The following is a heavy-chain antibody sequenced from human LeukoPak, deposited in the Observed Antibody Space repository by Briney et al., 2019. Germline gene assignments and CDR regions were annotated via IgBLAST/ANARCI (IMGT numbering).Heavy chain of an antibody. CDR1: GGSISSYY. CDR3: ARGYCSGGRCPSGWFDP. J-gene: IGHJ5*02. Sequence: PSKTLSLTCTVSGGSISSYYWSWIRQPPGKGLDWIGYIYYSGSTNYNPSLKSRVTISVDTSKNQFSLKLSSVTAADTAVYYCARGYCSGGRCPSGWFDPWGQGTLVTVSS. CDR2: IYYSGST. V-gene: IGHV4-59*01. D-gene: IGHD2-15*01.